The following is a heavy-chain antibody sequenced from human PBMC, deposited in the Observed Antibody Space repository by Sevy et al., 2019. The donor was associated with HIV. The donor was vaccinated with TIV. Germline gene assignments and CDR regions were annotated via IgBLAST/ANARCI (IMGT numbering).Heavy chain of an antibody. CDR2: INHSGST. CDR1: GGSFSGYY. V-gene: IGHV4-34*01. J-gene: IGHJ4*02. CDR3: ARRPYCSGGSCSIFDY. Sequence: SEILSLTCAVYGGSFSGYYWSWIRQPPGKGLEWIGEINHSGSTNYNPSLKSRVTISVDTSKNQFSLKLSSVTAADTAVYYCARRPYCSGGSCSIFDYWGQGTLVTVSS. D-gene: IGHD2-15*01.